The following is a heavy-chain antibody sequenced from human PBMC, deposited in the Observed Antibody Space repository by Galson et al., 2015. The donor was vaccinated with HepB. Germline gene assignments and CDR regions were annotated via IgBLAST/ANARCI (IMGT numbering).Heavy chain of an antibody. Sequence: SVKVSCKASGYTFTRYAMTWVRQAPGQGLEWMGWINTNTGNPTYAQGFTGRLVFSLYTSVSTAYLQISSLKAEDTAVYYCARVHAGSGSYYQNDAFDIWGQGTMVTVSS. D-gene: IGHD3-10*01. CDR2: INTNTGNP. CDR3: ARVHAGSGSYYQNDAFDI. J-gene: IGHJ3*02. V-gene: IGHV7-4-1*02. CDR1: GYTFTRYA.